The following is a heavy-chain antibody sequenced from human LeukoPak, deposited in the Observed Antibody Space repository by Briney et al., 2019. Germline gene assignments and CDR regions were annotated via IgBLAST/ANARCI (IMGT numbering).Heavy chain of an antibody. CDR1: GYTFTSYG. Sequence: ASVKVSCKASGYTFTSYGISWVRQAPGQGFEWMGWISAYNGNTNYAQKLQGRVTMTTDTSTSTAYMELRSLRSDDTAVYYCARVEYYYDSSGYYYCFDPWGQGTLVTVSS. CDR3: ARVEYYYDSSGYYYCFDP. V-gene: IGHV1-18*01. D-gene: IGHD3-22*01. J-gene: IGHJ5*02. CDR2: ISAYNGNT.